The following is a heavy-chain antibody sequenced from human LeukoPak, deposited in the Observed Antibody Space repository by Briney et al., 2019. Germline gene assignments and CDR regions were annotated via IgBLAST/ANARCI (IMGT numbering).Heavy chain of an antibody. J-gene: IGHJ4*02. CDR2: IYAGNGKT. Sequence: ASAKDSCKASGYTFTSYTMHSVRQAPGQRLEWMGWIYAGNGKTKYSQKFQSTVTITRDTSASTAYMELSSLRSEDTAVYYCARDRPTRGGTAPPNFDYWGQGTLVTVSS. V-gene: IGHV1-3*01. D-gene: IGHD3-16*01. CDR3: ARDRPTRGGTAPPNFDY. CDR1: GYTFTSYT.